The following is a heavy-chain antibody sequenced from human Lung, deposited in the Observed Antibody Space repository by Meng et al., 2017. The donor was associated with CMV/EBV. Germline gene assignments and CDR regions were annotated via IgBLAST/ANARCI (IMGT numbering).Heavy chain of an antibody. J-gene: IGHJ4*02. D-gene: IGHD7-27*01. V-gene: IGHV4-31*02. CDR1: GGSISSSDSY. Sequence: SGGSISSSDSYWSWIRQHPGKGLECIGYIYNSGSTYSNPSLRRRLSISIDTSKNQFSLKLNSVTAADTAVYYCARATGTGDDYFDYWGQGALVTVSS. CDR2: IYNSGST. CDR3: ARATGTGDDYFDY.